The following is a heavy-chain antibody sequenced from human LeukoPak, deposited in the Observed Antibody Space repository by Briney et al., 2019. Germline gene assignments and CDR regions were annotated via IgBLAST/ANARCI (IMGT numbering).Heavy chain of an antibody. CDR1: GGSISGYY. CDR2: FSYSGTT. J-gene: IGHJ4*02. Sequence: SETLSLTCTVSGGSISGYYWNWIRQPPGKGLEWIGYFSYSGTTNYNPALKSRVTISVDTSKNQFSLKLSSVAAADTAVYYCARGGSSGYSPFDYWGEGTLVTASS. D-gene: IGHD3-22*01. V-gene: IGHV4-59*01. CDR3: ARGGSSGYSPFDY.